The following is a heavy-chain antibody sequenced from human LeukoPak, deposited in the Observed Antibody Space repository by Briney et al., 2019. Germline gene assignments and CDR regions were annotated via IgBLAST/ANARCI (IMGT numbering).Heavy chain of an antibody. CDR2: SRNKANSYTT. V-gene: IGHV3-72*01. CDR3: SRGVIVGAAYFDY. CDR1: GFIFSDHY. D-gene: IGHD1-26*01. Sequence: HPGGSLRLSCAASGFIFSDHYMGWVRQVPGKGLEWVGRSRNKANSYTTEYAASVKGRFTISRDDSTGIAYLQMDSLRPDDTAVYYCSRGVIVGAAYFDYWGQGTLVTVSS. J-gene: IGHJ4*02.